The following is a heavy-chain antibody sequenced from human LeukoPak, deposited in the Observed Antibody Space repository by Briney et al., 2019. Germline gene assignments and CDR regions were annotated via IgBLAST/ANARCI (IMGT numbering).Heavy chain of an antibody. CDR2: ISGSGGST. J-gene: IGHJ5*02. CDR1: GFTFSSYA. D-gene: IGHD3-22*01. Sequence: GGSLRLSCAASGFTFSSYAMSWVRQAPGKGLEWVSAISGSGGSTYYADSVKGRFTISRDNSKNTLYLQMNSLRAEDTAVHYCAKDPGIVVVITLDPWGQGTLVTVSS. V-gene: IGHV3-23*01. CDR3: AKDPGIVVVITLDP.